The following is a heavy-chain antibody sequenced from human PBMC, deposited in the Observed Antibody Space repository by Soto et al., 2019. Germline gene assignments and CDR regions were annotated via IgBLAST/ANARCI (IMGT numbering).Heavy chain of an antibody. CDR3: AKEIGPFDF. V-gene: IGHV1-2*02. CDR1: GHTFTGDY. Sequence: ASVKVSGKTSGHTFTGDYLHWVRQAPGQGLEWMGWINPNSGATKFAQKFQGRVTMTWDTSISTAYMELSSLRSDDTAVYYCAKEIGPFDFWGQGTIV. J-gene: IGHJ3*01. D-gene: IGHD2-21*01. CDR2: INPNSGAT.